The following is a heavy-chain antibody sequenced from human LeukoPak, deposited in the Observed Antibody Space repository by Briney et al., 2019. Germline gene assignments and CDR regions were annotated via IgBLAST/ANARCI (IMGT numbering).Heavy chain of an antibody. CDR2: IFYSGIT. CDR3: SRIIVVTSTDYFDS. CDR1: GVSISGTLYY. J-gene: IGHJ4*02. Sequence: SGTLTLTCTASGVSISGTLYYWGWIRQPPGKGLEWIGSIFYSGITYYNPSLQSRVTISEDASKSQFSLHLSSVTAADTALYYCSRIIVVTSTDYFDSWGQGTLVTVSS. D-gene: IGHD2/OR15-2a*01. V-gene: IGHV4-39*01.